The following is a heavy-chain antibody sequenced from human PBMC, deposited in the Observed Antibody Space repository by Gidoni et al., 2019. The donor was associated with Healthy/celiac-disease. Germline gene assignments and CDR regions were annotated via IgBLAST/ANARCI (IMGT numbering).Heavy chain of an antibody. J-gene: IGHJ4*02. CDR3: ARTGRYGSGSYFPG. Sequence: QVQLQQWGARLLKPSEPLSLTCAAHGGSFSGYYWSWIRQPPGKGLEWIGEINHGGSPNYNPSLKSRVTISVDTSKNQFSLKLSSVTAADTAVYYCARTGRYGSGSYFPGWGQGTLVTVSS. D-gene: IGHD3-10*01. CDR2: INHGGSP. V-gene: IGHV4-34*01. CDR1: GGSFSGYY.